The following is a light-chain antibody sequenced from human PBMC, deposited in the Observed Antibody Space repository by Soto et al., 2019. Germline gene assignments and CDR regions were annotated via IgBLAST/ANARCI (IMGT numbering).Light chain of an antibody. J-gene: IGKJ5*01. CDR1: QSVNIN. Sequence: EIVMTQSPATLSMSPGERATLSCRASQSVNINLAWYQQKPGQAPRLLIYGASSRATGIPDRFSGSGSGTDFTLTISRLEPEDFAVYYCQQYGSSPKITFGQGTRLEIK. V-gene: IGKV3-20*01. CDR3: QQYGSSPKIT. CDR2: GAS.